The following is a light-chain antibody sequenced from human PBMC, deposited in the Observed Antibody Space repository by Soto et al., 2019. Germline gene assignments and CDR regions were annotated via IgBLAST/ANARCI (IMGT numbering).Light chain of an antibody. V-gene: IGKV3-20*01. CDR2: GAS. CDR3: QHYVERSAIT. CDR1: QGVSSRS. J-gene: IGKJ5*01. Sequence: EIMLKPSPSTRAVSPWEASTLSCRASQGVSSRSAWYQQNPGQAPRLLMSGASSRATGIPDRFSGSGSGTDFTLTISRLEPEDFALYYCQHYVERSAITFGQGTRLEI.